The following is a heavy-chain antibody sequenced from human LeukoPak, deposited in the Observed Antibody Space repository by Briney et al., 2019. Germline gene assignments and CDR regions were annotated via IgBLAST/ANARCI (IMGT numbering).Heavy chain of an antibody. CDR3: ARGINARGWFDP. CDR2: ISHSGST. CDR1: GGSFSGYY. Sequence: ASETLSLTCAVYGGSFSGYYWSWIRQPPGKGLEWIGEISHSGSTNYNPSLKSRVTKSVDTSKNQFSLKLSSVTAADTAVYYCARGINARGWFDPWGQGTLVTVSS. V-gene: IGHV4-34*01. J-gene: IGHJ5*02.